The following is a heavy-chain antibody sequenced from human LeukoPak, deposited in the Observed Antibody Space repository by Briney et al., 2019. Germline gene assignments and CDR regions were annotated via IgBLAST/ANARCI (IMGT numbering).Heavy chain of an antibody. Sequence: SETLSLTCTVSGYSISSGYYWGWIRQPPGKGLEWIGSIYHSGSTYYNPSFKSRVTISVDTSKNQFSLKLSSVTAADTAVYYCARGPTVNPLDYWGQGTLVTVSS. J-gene: IGHJ4*02. V-gene: IGHV4-38-2*02. CDR1: GYSISSGYY. CDR2: IYHSGST. D-gene: IGHD4-17*01. CDR3: ARGPTVNPLDY.